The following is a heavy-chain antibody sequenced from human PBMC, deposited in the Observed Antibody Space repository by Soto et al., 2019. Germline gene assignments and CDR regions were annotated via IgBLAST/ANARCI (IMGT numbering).Heavy chain of an antibody. D-gene: IGHD3-3*01. V-gene: IGHV1-18*01. Sequence: QGKLVQSGAEVKKHGASVKVSCKASGYTFINYGISWVRQAPGQGLEWMGWISAYNGNTNYAQKLQGRVTMTTDTSTSTAYMDLRSLRSDDTAVYYCERDVRATYDFWRVDWFDPWGQGTLVTVSS. CDR2: ISAYNGNT. CDR3: ERDVRATYDFWRVDWFDP. CDR1: GYTFINYG. J-gene: IGHJ5*02.